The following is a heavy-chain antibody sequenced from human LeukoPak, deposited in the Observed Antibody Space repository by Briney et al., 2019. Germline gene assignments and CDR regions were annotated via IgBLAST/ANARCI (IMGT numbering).Heavy chain of an antibody. CDR1: GFTFSSYG. J-gene: IGHJ4*02. CDR2: ISGSGGST. Sequence: GGSLRLSCAASGFTFSSYGISWVRQAPGKGLEWVSAISGSGGSTYYADSVKGRFTISRDNSKNTLYLQMNSLRAEDTAVYYCAKGGGYNPLFDYWGQGALVTVSS. V-gene: IGHV3-23*01. CDR3: AKGGGYNPLFDY. D-gene: IGHD5-24*01.